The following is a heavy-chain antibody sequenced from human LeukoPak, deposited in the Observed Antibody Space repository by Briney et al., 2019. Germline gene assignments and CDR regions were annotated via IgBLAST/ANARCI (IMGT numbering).Heavy chain of an antibody. J-gene: IGHJ4*02. D-gene: IGHD6-19*01. CDR1: GFTFSSYG. V-gene: IGHV3-23*01. CDR3: AKGGYSSGWRNYFDY. CDR2: ISATGGST. Sequence: SXRXSCXAXGFTFSSYGITWVRQAPGKGLEWVSTISATGGSTYYADSVKGRFTISRDNSKYTLYLQMNSLRAEDTAVYYCAKGGYSSGWRNYFDYWGQGTLVTVSS.